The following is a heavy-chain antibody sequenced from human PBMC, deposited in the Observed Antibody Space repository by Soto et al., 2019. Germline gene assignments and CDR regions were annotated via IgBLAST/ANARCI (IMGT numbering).Heavy chain of an antibody. CDR1: GFIFSQYS. J-gene: IGHJ4*02. CDR2: ISSTGALM. Sequence: EVQLVESEGGLVKPGGSLRLSCAASGFIFSQYSMNWVRQAPGKGLEWVSSISSTGALMYYADSVKGRFTISRDDADNSLYLQMNSLRVEDTAVYYCARDRLALGIRVAGRIDYRGQGALVTVSS. V-gene: IGHV3-21*02. D-gene: IGHD6-19*01. CDR3: ARDRLALGIRVAGRIDY.